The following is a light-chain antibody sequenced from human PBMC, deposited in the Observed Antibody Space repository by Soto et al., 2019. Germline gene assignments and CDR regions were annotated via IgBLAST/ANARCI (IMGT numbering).Light chain of an antibody. V-gene: IGKV3-15*01. Sequence: DIVMTQSPATLSVSPGERATLSCRASQSVRSNLAWYQQKPGQAPRLIIYGATTRVTGIPARFSGSGAGTELTLTISSLQSEDFAVYYCQQYNIWPYTFGQGTKLEIK. CDR1: QSVRSN. CDR3: QQYNIWPYT. CDR2: GAT. J-gene: IGKJ2*01.